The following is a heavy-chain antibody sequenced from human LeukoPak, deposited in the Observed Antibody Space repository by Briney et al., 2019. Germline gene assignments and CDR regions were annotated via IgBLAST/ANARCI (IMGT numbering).Heavy chain of an antibody. V-gene: IGHV3-21*01. Sequence: GGSLRLSCAASGFTFTNYNMNWVRQAPGKGLEWVSSISSTSIYIYYADSVKGRFTISRDDAKNSLYLQMNSLRAEDTAVYYCARGRGATPPYYFDYRGQGTLVTVSS. J-gene: IGHJ4*02. D-gene: IGHD1-26*01. CDR3: ARGRGATPPYYFDY. CDR2: ISSTSIYI. CDR1: GFTFTNYN.